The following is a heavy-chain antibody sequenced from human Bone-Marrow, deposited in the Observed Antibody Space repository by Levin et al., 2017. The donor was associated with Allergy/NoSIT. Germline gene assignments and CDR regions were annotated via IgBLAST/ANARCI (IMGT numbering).Heavy chain of an antibody. D-gene: IGHD3-16*01. Sequence: GSLRLSCTVSGGSINNYYWSWLRQPPGKGLEWIGYLSYSGNTNYNPSLKSRVTISLDTSKNQFSLSLTSVTAADTAVYYCASPKRWAYWYFDLWGRGTLVTVSS. J-gene: IGHJ2*01. CDR2: LSYSGNT. CDR1: GGSINNYY. V-gene: IGHV4-59*01. CDR3: ASPKRWAYWYFDL.